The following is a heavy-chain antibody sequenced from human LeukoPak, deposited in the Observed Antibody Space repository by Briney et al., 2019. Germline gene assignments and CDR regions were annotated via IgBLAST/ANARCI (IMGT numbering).Heavy chain of an antibody. CDR2: ISSSSSYI. CDR1: GFTFSSYS. CDR3: ARDAFDILTGYHRFDP. J-gene: IGHJ5*02. D-gene: IGHD3-9*01. V-gene: IGHV3-21*01. Sequence: GGSLRLSCAASGFTFSSYSMNWVRQAPGKGLEWVSSISSSSSYIYYADSVKGRFTISTDNAKNSLYLQMNSLRAEDTAVYYCARDAFDILTGYHRFDPWGQGTLVTVSS.